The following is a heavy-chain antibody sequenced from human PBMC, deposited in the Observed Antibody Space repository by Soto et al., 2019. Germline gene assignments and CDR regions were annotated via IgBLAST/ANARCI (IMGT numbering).Heavy chain of an antibody. V-gene: IGHV4-4*07. CDR1: SGSISTYY. CDR2: VSTSGTT. J-gene: IGHJ4*02. CDR3: ARGRSGYSYGTEAYYFDY. D-gene: IGHD5-18*01. Sequence: SATLSLTCPVSSGSISTYYWSWIRQPAGKRLEWIGHVSTSGTTNYHPSVKSRVTMSLDTSKKQFSLNLYSVTAADTAVYYCARGRSGYSYGTEAYYFDYWGQGTPVTVSS.